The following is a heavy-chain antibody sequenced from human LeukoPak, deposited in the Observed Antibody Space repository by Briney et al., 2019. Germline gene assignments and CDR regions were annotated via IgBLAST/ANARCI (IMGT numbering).Heavy chain of an antibody. V-gene: IGHV4-39*07. D-gene: IGHD1-26*01. Sequence: ASETLSLTCTVSGGSISSSSYYWGWIRQPPGKGLEWIGSIYYSGSTYYNPSLKSRVTISVDTSKDQFSLKLSSVTAAGTAVYYCARDGVGATKATDYWGQGTLVTVSS. CDR1: GGSISSSSYY. CDR2: IYYSGST. J-gene: IGHJ4*02. CDR3: ARDGVGATKATDY.